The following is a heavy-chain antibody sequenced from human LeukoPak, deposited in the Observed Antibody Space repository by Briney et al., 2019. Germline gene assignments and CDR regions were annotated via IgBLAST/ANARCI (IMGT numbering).Heavy chain of an antibody. V-gene: IGHV4-39*07. CDR2: IFYSGST. CDR1: GGSISSSTYY. Sequence: PSETLSLTCTVSGGSISSSTYYWGWIRQPPGKGLEWMGSIFYSGSTYYNPSLKSRVTISVDTSKNQLSLSLSSVTAADTAVYYCAREMEGYSNSWFFGYWGQGTLVTVSS. J-gene: IGHJ4*02. D-gene: IGHD6-13*01. CDR3: AREMEGYSNSWFFGY.